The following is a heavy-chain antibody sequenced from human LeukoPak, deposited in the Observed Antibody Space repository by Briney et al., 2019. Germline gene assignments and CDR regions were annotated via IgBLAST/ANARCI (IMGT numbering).Heavy chain of an antibody. CDR2: ISYDGSNE. Sequence: GGSLRLSCAASGFTFSSYVMHWVRQAPGKGLEWVAIISYDGSNEYYADSVKGRFTISRDNSKNTLYLQMNSLRAEDTAVYYCAKVRGEQWLGGTDYWGQGTLVTVSS. CDR3: AKVRGEQWLGGTDY. V-gene: IGHV3-30*04. CDR1: GFTFSSYV. D-gene: IGHD6-19*01. J-gene: IGHJ4*02.